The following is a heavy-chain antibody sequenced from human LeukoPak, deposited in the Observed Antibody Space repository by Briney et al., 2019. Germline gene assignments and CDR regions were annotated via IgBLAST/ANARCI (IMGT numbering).Heavy chain of an antibody. J-gene: IGHJ1*01. Sequence: PGGSLRLSCAASGFTFSSYAMSWVRQAPGKGLGWVSAISGSGGSTYYADSVKGRFTISRDNSKNTLYLQMNSLRAEDTAVYYCAKDGRAAASPWAESEYFQHWGQGTLVTVSS. CDR3: AKDGRAAASPWAESEYFQH. V-gene: IGHV3-23*01. CDR1: GFTFSSYA. D-gene: IGHD6-13*01. CDR2: ISGSGGST.